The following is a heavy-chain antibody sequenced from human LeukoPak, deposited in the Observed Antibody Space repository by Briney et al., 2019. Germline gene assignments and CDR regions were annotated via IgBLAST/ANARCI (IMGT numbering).Heavy chain of an antibody. Sequence: GGSLRLSCAVSGFVVSGNFMTWVRQAPGKGLEWVSLIYSSGDTFYTDSVKGRFTISRDNSKNTLYLQMNSLRAEDTAVYFCARRGSAADFDYWGQGTLVTVSS. D-gene: IGHD2-2*01. J-gene: IGHJ4*02. CDR1: GFVVSGNF. CDR3: ARRGSAADFDY. CDR2: IYSSGDT. V-gene: IGHV3-53*01.